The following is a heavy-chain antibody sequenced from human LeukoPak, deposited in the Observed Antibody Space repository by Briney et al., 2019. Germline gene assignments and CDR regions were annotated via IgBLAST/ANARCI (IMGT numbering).Heavy chain of an antibody. CDR3: ARVPHYYFGYGYFDT. D-gene: IGHD3-10*01. CDR2: IDQGGTT. V-gene: IGHV4-34*01. CDR1: GGSFSGYY. Sequence: SETLALTCVVYGGSFSGYYWSWIRQPPGKGLEWIGEIDQGGTTNYNPSLQSRVTISIDTSKKQFSLTLTSMTAADTAVYYCARVPHYYFGYGYFDTWGQGTRVTVSS. J-gene: IGHJ4*02.